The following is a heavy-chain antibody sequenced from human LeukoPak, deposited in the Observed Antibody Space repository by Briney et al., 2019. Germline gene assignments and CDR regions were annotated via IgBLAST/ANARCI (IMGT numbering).Heavy chain of an antibody. CDR2: IYYSGST. V-gene: IGHV4-59*12. J-gene: IGHJ3*02. CDR1: GGSISSYY. Sequence: PSETLSLTCTVSGGSISSYYWSWIRQPPGKGLEWIGYIYYSGSTNYNPSLKSRVTISVDTSKNQFSLELSSVTAADTAVYYCARDSGYSSAGGAFDIWGQGTMVTVSS. CDR3: ARDSGYSSAGGAFDI. D-gene: IGHD6-25*01.